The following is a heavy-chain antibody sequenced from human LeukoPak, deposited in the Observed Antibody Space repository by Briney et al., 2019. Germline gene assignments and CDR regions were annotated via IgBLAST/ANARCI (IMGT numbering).Heavy chain of an antibody. Sequence: EASVKVSCKASGYTFTGYYMHWVRQAPGQGLEWMGWINPNSGGTNYAQKFQGRVTMTRDTSISTAYMELSRLRSDDTAVYYCARGLHGGLNAFDIWGQGTMVTVSS. CDR1: GYTFTGYY. J-gene: IGHJ3*02. D-gene: IGHD4-23*01. CDR2: INPNSGGT. CDR3: ARGLHGGLNAFDI. V-gene: IGHV1-2*02.